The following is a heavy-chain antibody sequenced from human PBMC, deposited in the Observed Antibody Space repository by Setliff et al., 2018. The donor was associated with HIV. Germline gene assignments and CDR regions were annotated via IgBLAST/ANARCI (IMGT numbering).Heavy chain of an antibody. Sequence: SEALSLTCAVYGGSLSSSYWTWIRQAPGKGLEWIGEINHSGTANYNPSLKSRVTMSLDRSKRQFSLKLTSLTAADTAVYYCAGLSDFLDYWGLGNLVTVSS. D-gene: IGHD2-21*01. J-gene: IGHJ4*02. CDR3: AGLSDFLDY. CDR2: INHSGTA. V-gene: IGHV4-34*01. CDR1: GGSLSSSY.